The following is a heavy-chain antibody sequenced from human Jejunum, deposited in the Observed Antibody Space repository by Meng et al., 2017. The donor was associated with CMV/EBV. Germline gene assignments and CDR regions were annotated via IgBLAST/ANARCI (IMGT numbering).Heavy chain of an antibody. V-gene: IGHV4-59*01. J-gene: IGHJ4*02. CDR3: ARDSGVSY. Sequence: RSLTATVSGGSISPCSWSWIRQPREKGLEGLGYIFSNGTTNYNPSLKSRLTLSIDTSKRQYSLSLNSVTAADTAVYFCARDSGVSYWGQGTLVTVSS. D-gene: IGHD5/OR15-5a*01. CDR2: IFSNGTT. CDR1: GGSISPCS.